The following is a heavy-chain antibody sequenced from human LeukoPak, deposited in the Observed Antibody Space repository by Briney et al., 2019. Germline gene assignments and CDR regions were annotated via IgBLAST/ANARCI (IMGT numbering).Heavy chain of an antibody. V-gene: IGHV3-21*01. Sequence: GGSLRLSCAPSGFTFSSYSMNWVRQAPGKGLEWVSYISSSRSYIYYADSVKGRFTISRDNAKNSLYLQMSSLRVEDTAVYYCARWGEQRWLQFGDWGQGTLVTVSS. CDR1: GFTFSSYS. J-gene: IGHJ4*02. CDR3: ARWGEQRWLQFGD. D-gene: IGHD5-24*01. CDR2: ISSSRSYI.